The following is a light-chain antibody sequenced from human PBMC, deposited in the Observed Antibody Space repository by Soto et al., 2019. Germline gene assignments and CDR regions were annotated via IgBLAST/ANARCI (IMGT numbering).Light chain of an antibody. J-gene: IGLJ2*01. Sequence: HPVLTQSPSASASLGASVKLTCTLSSGHSSYAIAWHQQQPEKGPRYLMKLDSDGSHTKGDAIPDRFSGSSSGAERYLTISRLQSEDEADYYCQTGGTGIHVVFGGGTKLTVL. V-gene: IGLV4-69*01. CDR3: QTGGTGIHVV. CDR2: LDSDGSH. CDR1: SGHSSYA.